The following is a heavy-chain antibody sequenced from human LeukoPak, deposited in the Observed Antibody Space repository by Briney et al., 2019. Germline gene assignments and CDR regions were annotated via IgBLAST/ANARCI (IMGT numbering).Heavy chain of an antibody. Sequence: GGSLRLSCAASGFTFSDYEMNWVRQAPGKGLEWVSYISSDSNTIYYADSVQGRFTISRDNTKTSLYLQMNSLRAEDTAVYYCARARRQGFPNLWGQGTLVIVSS. J-gene: IGHJ5*02. V-gene: IGHV3-48*03. D-gene: IGHD3-3*01. CDR2: ISSDSNTI. CDR3: ARARRQGFPNL. CDR1: GFTFSDYE.